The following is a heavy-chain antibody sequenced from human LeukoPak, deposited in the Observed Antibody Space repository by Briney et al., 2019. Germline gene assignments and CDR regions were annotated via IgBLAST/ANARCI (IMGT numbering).Heavy chain of an antibody. J-gene: IGHJ4*02. CDR1: GFTFSTYS. CDR2: ISSSSSSI. Sequence: GGSLRLFCAASGFTFSTYSMNWVRQAPGKGLEWVSYISSSSSSIYYADSVKGRFTISRDNAKNSVYLQMNSLRDEDTAVYYCARTYYYDMAYWGQGTLLTLSS. CDR3: ARTYYYDMAY. D-gene: IGHD3-22*01. V-gene: IGHV3-48*02.